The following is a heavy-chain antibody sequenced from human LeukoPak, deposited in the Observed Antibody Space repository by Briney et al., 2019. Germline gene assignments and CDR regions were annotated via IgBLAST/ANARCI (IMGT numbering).Heavy chain of an antibody. Sequence: ASVKVSCKASGGTSSSYAISWVRQAPGQGLEWMGGIIPIFGTANYAQKFQGRVTITADESTSTAYMELSSLRSEDTAVYYCARGKPLEGHGQSFDYWGQGTLVAVSS. J-gene: IGHJ4*02. D-gene: IGHD1-1*01. CDR1: GGTSSSYA. CDR2: IIPIFGTA. CDR3: ARGKPLEGHGQSFDY. V-gene: IGHV1-69*13.